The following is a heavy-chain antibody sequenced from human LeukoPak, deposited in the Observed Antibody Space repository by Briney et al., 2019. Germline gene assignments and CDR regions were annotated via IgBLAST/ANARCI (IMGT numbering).Heavy chain of an antibody. CDR2: IIPIFGTA. D-gene: IGHD3-22*01. V-gene: IGHV1-69*01. CDR3: ASGSYDSSGSFDP. J-gene: IGHJ5*02. CDR1: GGTFSSYA. Sequence: SVKVSCKASGGTFSSYAISWVRQAPGQGLEWVGGIIPIFGTANYAQKFQGRVTITADESTSTAYMELSSLRSEDTAVYYCASGSYDSSGSFDPWGQGTLVTVSS.